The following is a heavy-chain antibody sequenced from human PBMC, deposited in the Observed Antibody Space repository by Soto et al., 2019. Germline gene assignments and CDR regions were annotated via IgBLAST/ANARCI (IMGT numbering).Heavy chain of an antibody. J-gene: IGHJ6*02. CDR1: GGTFSSYA. Sequence: SVKVSCKASGGTFSSYAISWVRQAPGQGLEWMGGIIPIFGTANYAQKFQGRVTITADESTSTAYMELSSLRSEDTAVYYCARTIAAAGTYYYYGMDVWGQGTTVTVSS. CDR2: IIPIFGTA. CDR3: ARTIAAAGTYYYYGMDV. V-gene: IGHV1-69*13. D-gene: IGHD6-13*01.